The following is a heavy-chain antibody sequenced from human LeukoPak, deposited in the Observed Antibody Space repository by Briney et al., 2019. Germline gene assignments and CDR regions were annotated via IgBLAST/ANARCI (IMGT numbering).Heavy chain of an antibody. J-gene: IGHJ6*03. Sequence: GGSLRLSCAASGFTFSSYAMSWVRQAPGKGLEWVSAISGSGGSTYYADSVKGRFTISRDNSKNTLYLQMTSLRAEDTAVYYCAKAPGYSSSVYYYMDVWGKGTTVTVSS. CDR3: AKAPGYSSSVYYYMDV. CDR1: GFTFSSYA. CDR2: ISGSGGST. V-gene: IGHV3-23*01. D-gene: IGHD6-6*01.